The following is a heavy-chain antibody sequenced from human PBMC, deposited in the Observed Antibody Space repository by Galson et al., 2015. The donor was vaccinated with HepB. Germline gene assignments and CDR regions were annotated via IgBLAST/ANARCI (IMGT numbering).Heavy chain of an antibody. CDR3: ARQLGGYSNAFDI. V-gene: IGHV5-51*01. Sequence: QSGAEVKKPGESLKISCKGCGYSFTSYWIDWVRQMPGKGLEWMGIIYPGDYDTRYSPAFQGQVTISADKSISTAYLQWSSLKASDTAIYYCARQLGGYSNAFDIWGQGTMVTVSS. CDR1: GYSFTSYW. D-gene: IGHD3-10*01. CDR2: IYPGDYDT. J-gene: IGHJ3*02.